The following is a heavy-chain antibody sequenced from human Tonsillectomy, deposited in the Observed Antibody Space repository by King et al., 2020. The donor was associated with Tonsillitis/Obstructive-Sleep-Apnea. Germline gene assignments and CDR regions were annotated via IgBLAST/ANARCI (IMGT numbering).Heavy chain of an antibody. J-gene: IGHJ4*02. V-gene: IGHV4-59*01. D-gene: IGHD3-10*01. CDR1: GGSISSYY. CDR3: ASTALTMVRGVIVGGYFDY. Sequence: QLQESGPGLVKPSETLSLTCTVSGGSISSYYWSWIRQPPGKGLEWIGYIYYSGSTNYNPSLKSRVTISVDTSKNQFSLKLSSVTAADTAVYYCASTALTMVRGVIVGGYFDYWGQGTLVTVSS. CDR2: IYYSGST.